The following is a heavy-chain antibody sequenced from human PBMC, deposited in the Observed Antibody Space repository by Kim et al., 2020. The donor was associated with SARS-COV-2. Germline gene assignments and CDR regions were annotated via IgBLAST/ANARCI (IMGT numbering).Heavy chain of an antibody. CDR1: GGFISSNSYY. CDR2: IYYSGST. J-gene: IGHJ4*02. D-gene: IGHD1-1*01. CDR3: ARHWIARTGTTHIDY. Sequence: SETLSLTCTVSGGFISSNSYYWGWIRQAPGKGLEWIGNIYYSGSTYYNPSLKSRVTISVDTSKNQFSLKLSSVTAADTAVYYCARHWIARTGTTHIDYWGQGTLVTVSS. V-gene: IGHV4-39*01.